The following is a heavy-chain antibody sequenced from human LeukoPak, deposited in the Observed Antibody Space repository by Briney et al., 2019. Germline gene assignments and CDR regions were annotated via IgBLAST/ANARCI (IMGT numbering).Heavy chain of an antibody. CDR1: GYTFTGYY. CDR2: INTNSGGT. V-gene: IGHV1-2*02. Sequence: ASVKVSCKASGYTFTGYYMHGVRQAPGQGLEWMGWINTNSGGTNYAQKFQGRVTMTRDTSISTAYMELSRLRSDDTAVYYCARDQTRITMVRGAPYYYYMDVWGKGTTVTVSS. D-gene: IGHD3-10*01. J-gene: IGHJ6*03. CDR3: ARDQTRITMVRGAPYYYYMDV.